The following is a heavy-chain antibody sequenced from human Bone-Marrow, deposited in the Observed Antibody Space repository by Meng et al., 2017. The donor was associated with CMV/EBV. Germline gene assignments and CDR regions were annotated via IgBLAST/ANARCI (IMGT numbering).Heavy chain of an antibody. D-gene: IGHD1-1*01. V-gene: IGHV4-38-2*02. CDR3: ARSESTAGIDY. Sequence: SETLSLTCTVSGYSISSGYYWGWIRQPPGKGLEWIGIIHRSGSTYYNPSLKSRVTISLDTSKSQFSLKLSSVTAADTAVYYCARSESTAGIDYWGQGTLVTVSS. CDR2: IHRSGST. J-gene: IGHJ4*02. CDR1: GYSISSGYY.